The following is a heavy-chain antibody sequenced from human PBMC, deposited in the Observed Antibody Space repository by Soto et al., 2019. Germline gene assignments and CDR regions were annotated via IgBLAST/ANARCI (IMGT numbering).Heavy chain of an antibody. CDR2: IVVGSGNT. CDR3: AADQDSSGYYGSSRKFDY. J-gene: IGHJ4*02. Sequence: GASVKVSCKASGFTFTSSAVQWVRQARGQRLEWIGWIVVGSGNTNYAQKFQERVTITRDMSTSTAYMELSSLRSEDTAVYYCAADQDSSGYYGSSRKFDYWGQGTMVTVYS. V-gene: IGHV1-58*01. D-gene: IGHD3-22*01. CDR1: GFTFTSSA.